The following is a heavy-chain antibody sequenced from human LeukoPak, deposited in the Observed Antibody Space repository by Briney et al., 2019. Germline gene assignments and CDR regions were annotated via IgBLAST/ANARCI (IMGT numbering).Heavy chain of an antibody. J-gene: IGHJ4*02. CDR2: ISNNGGST. D-gene: IGHD4-17*01. CDR3: VRSVTTLSDFHN. Sequence: GGSLRLSCLASEFTLSSYIMHWVRQAPGRGLEYVSAISNNGGSTYYADSVKGRFTISRDNSKNTLYLQMNSLRPEDTAVYYCVRSVTTLSDFHNWGQGTLVTVSS. V-gene: IGHV3-64D*09. CDR1: EFTLSSYI.